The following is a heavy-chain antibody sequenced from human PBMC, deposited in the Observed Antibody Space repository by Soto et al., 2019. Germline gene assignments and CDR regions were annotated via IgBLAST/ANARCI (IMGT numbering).Heavy chain of an antibody. D-gene: IGHD6-19*01. CDR1: GFTFDDYA. J-gene: IGHJ3*02. V-gene: IGHV3-9*01. CDR3: AKDLSGDSSGWSDAFDI. CDR2: ISWNSGSI. Sequence: GGSLRLSCAASGFTFDDYAMHWVRQAPGKGLEWVSGISWNSGSIGYADSVKGRFTISRDNAKNSLYLQMNSLRAEDTALYYCAKDLSGDSSGWSDAFDIWGQGTMVTVSS.